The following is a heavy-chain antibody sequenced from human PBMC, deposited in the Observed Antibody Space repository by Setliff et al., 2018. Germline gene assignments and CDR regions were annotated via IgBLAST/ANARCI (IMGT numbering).Heavy chain of an antibody. CDR2: MSNWGSSI. CDR1: GFTSSSHG. CDR3: ASSAGYYYYGMDV. V-gene: IGHV3-48*03. J-gene: IGHJ6*02. Sequence: GGSLRLSCVVSGFTSSSHGMNWVRQAPGKGLEWVAYMSNWGSSIYYADSVKGRFTISRDNAKNSLSLQMNGLRAEDTSVYYCASSAGYYYYGMDVWGQGTTVTVSS.